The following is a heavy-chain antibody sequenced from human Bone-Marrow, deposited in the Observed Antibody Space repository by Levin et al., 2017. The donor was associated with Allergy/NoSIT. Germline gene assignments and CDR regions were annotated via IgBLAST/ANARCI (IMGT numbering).Heavy chain of an antibody. D-gene: IGHD2/OR15-2a*01. J-gene: IGHJ3*02. CDR2: ISSDSSDL. Sequence: GGSLRLSCTVSGFMFSDYSIYWVRQAPGKGLEWISSISSDSSDLYYADSVKGRFTISRDNAKNSLNLQVSSLRAEDTAVYHCVRGIIGDVRVAHKEASDIWGQGTMVTVSS. CDR1: GFMFSDYS. V-gene: IGHV3-21*01. CDR3: VRGIIGDVRVAHKEASDI.